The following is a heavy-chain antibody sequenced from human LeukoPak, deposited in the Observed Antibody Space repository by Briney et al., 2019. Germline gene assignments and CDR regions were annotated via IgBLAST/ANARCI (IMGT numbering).Heavy chain of an antibody. CDR2: IYYTTTT. V-gene: IGHV4-4*02. Sequence: SGTLSLTCAVSGGSISNNNWWSWIRQPPGKGLEWIGTIYYTTTTYYSPSLKSRVTISLDTSKNQFSLRLRSVTAADTAVYYCARAVDDFYYYMDVWGKGTTVTVSS. CDR3: ARAVDDFYYYMDV. J-gene: IGHJ6*03. CDR1: GGSISNNNW. D-gene: IGHD6-19*01.